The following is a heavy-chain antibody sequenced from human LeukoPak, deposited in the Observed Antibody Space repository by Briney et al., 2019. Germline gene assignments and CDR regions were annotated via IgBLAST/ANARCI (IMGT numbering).Heavy chain of an antibody. CDR3: ARAAIVGATTLYYYYYMDV. D-gene: IGHD1-26*01. J-gene: IGHJ6*03. CDR2: INHSGST. V-gene: IGHV4-34*01. CDR1: GGSFSGYY. Sequence: SETLSLTCAVYGGSFSGYYWSWIRQPPGKGPEWIGEINHSGSTNYNPSLKSRVTISVDTSKNQFSLKLSSVTAADTAVYYCARAAIVGATTLYYYYYMDVWGKGTTVTVSS.